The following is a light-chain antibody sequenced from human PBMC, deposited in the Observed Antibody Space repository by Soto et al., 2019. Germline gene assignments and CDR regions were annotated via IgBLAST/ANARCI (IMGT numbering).Light chain of an antibody. CDR2: DVN. V-gene: IGLV2-14*01. J-gene: IGLJ2*01. CDR3: SSYTSSTTVL. CDR1: SSDVGGYNY. Sequence: QSALTQPASVSGSPGQSITISCTGTSSDVGGYNYVSWYQQHPGKAPKLMIYDVNNRPSGISNRFSGSKSGNTASLIISGLQAEDEAEYFCSSYTSSTTVLFGGGTKLTVL.